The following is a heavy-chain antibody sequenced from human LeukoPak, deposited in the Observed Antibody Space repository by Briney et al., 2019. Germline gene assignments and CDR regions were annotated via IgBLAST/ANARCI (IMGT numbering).Heavy chain of an antibody. D-gene: IGHD3-22*01. J-gene: IGHJ3*02. CDR1: GFTFSSYW. V-gene: IGHV3-74*01. CDR2: INSDGSST. Sequence: GGSLRLSCAASGFTFSSYWMHWVRQAPGNGLVWVSRINSDGSSTSYADSVKGRFTISRDNAKNTLYLQMNSLRAEDTAAYYCATKGIVMVIDDAFDIWGQGTMVTVSS. CDR3: ATKGIVMVIDDAFDI.